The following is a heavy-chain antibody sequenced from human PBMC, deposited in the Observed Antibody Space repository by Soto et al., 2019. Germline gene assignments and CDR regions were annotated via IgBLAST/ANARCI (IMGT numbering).Heavy chain of an antibody. D-gene: IGHD2-15*01. CDR1: GGSISSDDC. Sequence: SETLSLTGAVCGGSISSDDCWTWVRQPPGKGLEWIAEMYHSGRTNYNPSLKSRVTISVDKSKNQSSLKLSAVTASDTAVYYCARALSRGWSRFDYWGQGTLVTVSS. V-gene: IGHV4-4*02. J-gene: IGHJ4*02. CDR3: ARALSRGWSRFDY. CDR2: MYHSGRT.